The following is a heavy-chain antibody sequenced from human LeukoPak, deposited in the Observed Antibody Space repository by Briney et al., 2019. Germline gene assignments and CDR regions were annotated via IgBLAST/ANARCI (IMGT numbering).Heavy chain of an antibody. V-gene: IGHV3-23*01. CDR2: ISGSGGST. CDR1: GFTFSSYS. Sequence: GGSPRLSCAASGFTFSSYSMNWVRQAPGKGLEWVSAISGSGGSTYYADSVKGRFTISRDNSKNTLYLQMNSLRAEDTAVYYCAKDHRNYDFWSGYYKGDYWGQGTLVTVSS. D-gene: IGHD3-3*01. CDR3: AKDHRNYDFWSGYYKGDY. J-gene: IGHJ4*02.